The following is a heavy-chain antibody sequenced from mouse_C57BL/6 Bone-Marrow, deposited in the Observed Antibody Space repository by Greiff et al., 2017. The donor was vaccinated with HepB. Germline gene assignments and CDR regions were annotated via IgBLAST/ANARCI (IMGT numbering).Heavy chain of an antibody. D-gene: IGHD1-1*01. CDR1: GYTFTSYW. CDR2: IDPSDSYT. J-gene: IGHJ4*01. V-gene: IGHV1-69*01. CDR3: ARGDYGSALYAMDY. Sequence: QVHVQQPGAELVMPGASVKLSCKASGYTFTSYWMHWVKQRPGQGLEWIGEIDPSDSYTNYNQKFKGKSTLTVDKSASTAYMQLSSLTSEDSAVYYCARGDYGSALYAMDYWGQGTSVTVSS.